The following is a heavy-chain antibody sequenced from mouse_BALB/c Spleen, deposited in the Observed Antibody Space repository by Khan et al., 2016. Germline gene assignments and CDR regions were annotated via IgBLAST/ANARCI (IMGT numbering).Heavy chain of an antibody. CDR1: GFTFSSYW. CDR2: IRLKSENYAT. D-gene: IGHD2-2*01. CDR3: TVGYGLSAMDY. Sequence: EVKLEGSGGGLVQPGGSMKLSCVASGFTFSSYWMSWVRQSPEKGLEWVAQIRLKSENYATHYEESVRGKFTISRDDSKSRLYLQMNSLRVEDTGIYYCTVGYGLSAMDYWGQGTSVTVSS. J-gene: IGHJ4*01. V-gene: IGHV6-3*02.